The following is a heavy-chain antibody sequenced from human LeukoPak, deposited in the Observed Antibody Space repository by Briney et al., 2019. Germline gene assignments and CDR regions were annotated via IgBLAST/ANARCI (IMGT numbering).Heavy chain of an antibody. CDR1: GFTFSSYA. Sequence: PGGSLXLSCAASGFTFSSYAMSWVRRAPGKGLEWVSAISGSGGSTYYADSVKGRFTVSRDNSENILYLQMNSLRAADTAVYFCAKGLPAARFQFFDAWGQGALVTVSS. V-gene: IGHV3-23*01. CDR2: ISGSGGST. CDR3: AKGLPAARFQFFDA. J-gene: IGHJ4*02. D-gene: IGHD2-2*01.